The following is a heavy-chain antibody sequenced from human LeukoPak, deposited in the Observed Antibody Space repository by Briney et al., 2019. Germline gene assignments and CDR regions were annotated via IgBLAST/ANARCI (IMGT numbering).Heavy chain of an antibody. CDR3: ASDSRAPDYWYFDL. Sequence: PSETLSLTCTVSGGFISSYYWSWIRQPAGKGLEWIGRIYTSGSTNYNPSLKSRVTMSVDTSKNQFSLKLSSVTAADTAVYYCASDSRAPDYWYFDLWGRGTLVTVSS. D-gene: IGHD1-26*01. CDR2: IYTSGST. CDR1: GGFISSYY. J-gene: IGHJ2*01. V-gene: IGHV4-4*07.